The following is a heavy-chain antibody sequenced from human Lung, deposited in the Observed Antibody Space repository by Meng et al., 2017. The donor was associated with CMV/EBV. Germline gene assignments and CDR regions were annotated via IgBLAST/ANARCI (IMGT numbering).Heavy chain of an antibody. V-gene: IGHV3-53*01. CDR2: IYSGGST. Sequence: SCAASGFTVSSNYMSWVRQAPGKGLEWVSVIYSGGSTYYADSVKGRFTISRDNSKNTLYLQMNSLRAEDTAVYYCARLSTSCYYGMDVWGQGTTVTVSS. CDR3: ARLSTSCYYGMDV. CDR1: GFTVSSNY. D-gene: IGHD2-2*01. J-gene: IGHJ6*02.